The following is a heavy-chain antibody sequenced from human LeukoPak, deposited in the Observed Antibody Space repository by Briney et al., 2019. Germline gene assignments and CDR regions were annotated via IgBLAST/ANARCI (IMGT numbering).Heavy chain of an antibody. D-gene: IGHD3-10*01. J-gene: IGHJ4*02. CDR2: IYPGDSDT. V-gene: IGHV5-51*01. Sequence: GESLKISCKGSGYSFTSYWIGWVRQMPGKGLEWMGIIYPGDSDTRYSPSFQGQVIISADKSITTAYLQWSSLKASDTAMYFCARTCYYGSENYYFDYWGQGTLVTVFS. CDR1: GYSFTSYW. CDR3: ARTCYYGSENYYFDY.